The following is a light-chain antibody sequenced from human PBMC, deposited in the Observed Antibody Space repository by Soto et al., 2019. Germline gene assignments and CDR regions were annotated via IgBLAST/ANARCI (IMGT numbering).Light chain of an antibody. Sequence: QSVLTQPASVSGSPGQSITISCTGTSSDVGSYNLVSWYQQHPGKAPKLMIYEVNKRPTGVSKRISGSKSGNSASLIFSGLQAEDEADYYCCSYAGSSTYVFGTGTKVTVL. J-gene: IGLJ1*01. CDR1: SSDVGSYNL. CDR2: EVN. CDR3: CSYAGSSTYV. V-gene: IGLV2-23*02.